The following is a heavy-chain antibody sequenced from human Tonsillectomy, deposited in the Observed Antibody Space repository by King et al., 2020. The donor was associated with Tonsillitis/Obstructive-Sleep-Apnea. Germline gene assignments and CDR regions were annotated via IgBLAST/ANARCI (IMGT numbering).Heavy chain of an antibody. D-gene: IGHD3-3*01. CDR1: GFTFATNA. Sequence: VQLVESGGGLVQPGGSLRLSCAASGFTFATNALTWVRQAPGKGLEWVSTISGSDNTYYAESVKGRFTISRDISKNTLYLQMNSLRAEDTAMYYCAKVNDFWRKYYYMDVWGKGTTVTVSS. V-gene: IGHV3-23*04. CDR2: ISGSDNT. CDR3: AKVNDFWRKYYYMDV. J-gene: IGHJ6*03.